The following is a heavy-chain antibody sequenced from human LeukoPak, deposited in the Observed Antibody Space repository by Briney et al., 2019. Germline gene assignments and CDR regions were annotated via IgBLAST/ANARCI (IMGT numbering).Heavy chain of an antibody. CDR1: GFTFSSYS. D-gene: IGHD1-26*01. Sequence: GGTLRLSCAASGFTFSSYSMNWVRQAPGQGLEWVSSISSSSSYIYYADSVKGRFTISRDNAKNSLYLQMNSLRAEDTAVYYCARESELHGSEWRWSQAFDIWGQGTMVTVSS. V-gene: IGHV3-21*04. J-gene: IGHJ3*02. CDR2: ISSSSSYI. CDR3: ARESELHGSEWRWSQAFDI.